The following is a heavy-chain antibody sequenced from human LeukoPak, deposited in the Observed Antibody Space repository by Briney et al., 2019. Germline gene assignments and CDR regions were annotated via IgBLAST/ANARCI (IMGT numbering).Heavy chain of an antibody. D-gene: IGHD4-23*01. CDR3: ARFKSGGFAYFDS. CDR1: GGSLTNPTYY. Sequence: SEPLSLTCTVSGGSLTNPTYYQWSWIRQPPGRGLELIGSLYAGGSAEFNPSLTSRVAMSLDTSQNQFSLKLSSVTAEDSAMYHCARFKSGGFAYFDSWGQGIRVIVSS. V-gene: IGHV4-61*01. CDR2: LYAGGSA. J-gene: IGHJ4*02.